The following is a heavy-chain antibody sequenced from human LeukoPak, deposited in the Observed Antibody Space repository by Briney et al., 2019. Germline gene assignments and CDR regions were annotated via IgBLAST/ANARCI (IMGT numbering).Heavy chain of an antibody. V-gene: IGHV3-48*03. Sequence: PGGSLRLSCAASGFTFSSYEMNWVRQAPGKGLEWVSYISSSGSTIYYADSVKGRFTISRDNAKNTLYLQMNSLRAEDTAVYYCAKDIRYYYGSGSPHFDYWGQGTLVTVSS. D-gene: IGHD3-10*01. J-gene: IGHJ4*02. CDR3: AKDIRYYYGSGSPHFDY. CDR1: GFTFSSYE. CDR2: ISSSGSTI.